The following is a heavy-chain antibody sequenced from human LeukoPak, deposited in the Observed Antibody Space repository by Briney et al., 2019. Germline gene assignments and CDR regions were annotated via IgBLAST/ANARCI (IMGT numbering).Heavy chain of an antibody. D-gene: IGHD5-24*01. Sequence: PSETLSLTCTVPGDSMSSFYLDWIRQPAGKGLQWIGRIYTSGVTNYNPSLKSRGTMSVDTSRNQFSLKLNSVTAADTAVYYCARAFRRDGYPYYFDYWGQGTLVTVSS. CDR3: ARAFRRDGYPYYFDY. J-gene: IGHJ4*02. V-gene: IGHV4-4*07. CDR1: GDSMSSFY. CDR2: IYTSGVT.